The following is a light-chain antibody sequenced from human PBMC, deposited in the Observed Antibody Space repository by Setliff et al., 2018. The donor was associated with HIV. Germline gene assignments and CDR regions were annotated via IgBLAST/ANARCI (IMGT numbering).Light chain of an antibody. J-gene: IGLJ1*01. CDR2: DVS. CDR3: SSYTSSGTRV. CDR1: TSDVGNYNY. Sequence: QSALTQPRSVSGSPGQTITLSCTGSTSDVGNYNYVSWYQQYPGKAPKLIIFDVSRRPSGVPDRFSGSKSQNTASLTISGLQPEDEADYYCSSYTSSGTRVFGTGTKVTV. V-gene: IGLV2-11*01.